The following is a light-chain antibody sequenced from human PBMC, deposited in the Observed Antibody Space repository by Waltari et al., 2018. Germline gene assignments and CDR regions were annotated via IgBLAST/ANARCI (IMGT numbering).Light chain of an antibody. CDR2: AAS. CDR1: QNIASN. Sequence: DTVMTQSPATLSVSPGERATLSCRASQNIASNLAWYQQKPGQAPRLLIYAASTRATGIPVTFSGSRSGTEFTLTISSLQSEDFAVYYCQQYNNWPPYPFGQGTKLEL. J-gene: IGKJ2*01. CDR3: QQYNNWPPYP. V-gene: IGKV3-15*01.